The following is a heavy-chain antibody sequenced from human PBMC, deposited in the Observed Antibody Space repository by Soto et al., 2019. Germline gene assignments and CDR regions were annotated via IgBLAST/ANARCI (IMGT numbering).Heavy chain of an antibody. V-gene: IGHV3-23*01. D-gene: IGHD6-13*01. CDR3: ATGTAAPAH. CDR2: ISTSGGTT. J-gene: IGHJ1*01. Sequence: GGSLRLSCAASVFTFSNFDMSWVRQAPGKGLEWVSGISTSGGTTYYADSVKGRFTSSRDNSKNTLYLQMTSLRAEDTAVYYCATGTAAPAHWGQGTLVTVSS. CDR1: VFTFSNFD.